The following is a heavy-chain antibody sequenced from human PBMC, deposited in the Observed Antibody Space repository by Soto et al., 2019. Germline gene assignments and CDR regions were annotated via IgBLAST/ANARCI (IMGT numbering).Heavy chain of an antibody. Sequence: PGGSLRLSCAASGFTFSDYYMSWIRQAPGKGLEWVSYISSSGSTIYYADSVKGRFTISRDNAKNSLYLQMNSRRAEGTAVYYCAVTYYYDSSGYSFDHWGQGTLVTVSS. CDR3: AVTYYYDSSGYSFDH. D-gene: IGHD3-22*01. CDR1: GFTFSDYY. CDR2: ISSSGSTI. J-gene: IGHJ4*02. V-gene: IGHV3-11*01.